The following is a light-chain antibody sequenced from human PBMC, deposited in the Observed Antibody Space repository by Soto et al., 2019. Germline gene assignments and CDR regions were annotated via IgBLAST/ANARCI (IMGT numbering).Light chain of an antibody. CDR2: YDD. Sequence: QSVLTQPPSVSEAPRQRVTISCAGSTSNIGNNAVSWYQQVPGKAPKLLIYYDDVLPSGVSDRFSGSKSGTSASLAISGLQSEDEADYYCAAWDDSLNAAVFGGGTPLTVL. CDR3: AAWDDSLNAAV. J-gene: IGLJ7*01. V-gene: IGLV1-36*01. CDR1: TSNIGNNA.